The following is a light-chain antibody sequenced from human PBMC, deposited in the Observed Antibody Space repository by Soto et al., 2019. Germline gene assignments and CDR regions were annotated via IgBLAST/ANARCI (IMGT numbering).Light chain of an antibody. J-gene: IGKJ1*01. CDR3: QQYDSSLRT. CDR1: QSVSSGY. V-gene: IGKV3-20*01. Sequence: EIVLTQSPGTLSLSPGERATLSCRTSQSVSSGYLAWYQQKPGQAPRLLIYGASNRATGIPDRFTGSGSGTDFTLTISRRETEDFAVYYCQQYDSSLRTCGQGTKVEIK. CDR2: GAS.